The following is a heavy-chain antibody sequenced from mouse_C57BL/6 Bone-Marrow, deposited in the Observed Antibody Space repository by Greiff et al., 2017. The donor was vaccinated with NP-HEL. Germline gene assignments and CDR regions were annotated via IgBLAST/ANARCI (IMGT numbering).Heavy chain of an antibody. J-gene: IGHJ1*03. D-gene: IGHD1-1*02. CDR2: ISSGGSYT. CDR1: GFTFSSYG. Sequence: VQLKESGGDLVKPGGSLKLSCAASGFTFSSYGMSWVRQTPDKRLEWVATISSGGSYTYYPDSVKGRFTISRDNAKNTPYLQMSSLKSEDTAMYYCARHGNWYFDVWGTGTTVTVSS. CDR3: ARHGNWYFDV. V-gene: IGHV5-6*01.